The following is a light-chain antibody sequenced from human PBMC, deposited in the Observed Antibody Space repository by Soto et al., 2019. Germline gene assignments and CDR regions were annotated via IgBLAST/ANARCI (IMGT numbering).Light chain of an antibody. CDR2: DVS. CDR1: SSDIGGYNY. J-gene: IGLJ2*01. Sequence: QSALTQPASVSGSPGQSISISCTGTSSDIGGYNYVSWYQQHPGKAPKLMIYDVSHRPSGVSNRFSGSKSGNTASLTISGLQAEDEADYYCSSYTSGNTVVFGGGTKLTVL. CDR3: SSYTSGNTVV. V-gene: IGLV2-14*01.